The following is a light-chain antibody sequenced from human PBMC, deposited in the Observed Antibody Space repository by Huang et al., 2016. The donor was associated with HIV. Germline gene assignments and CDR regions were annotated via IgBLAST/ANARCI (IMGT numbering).Light chain of an antibody. V-gene: IGKV3-11*01. Sequence: EIVLTQSPATLSLSPGERATLACRASQIGSNYSAWYQQKPGQAPRLLIDDASNRATSIPSRFSGSGSGTDFTLTISSLVPGDFAVYYCQQRSNCPLTFGGGTKVEIK. J-gene: IGKJ4*01. CDR1: QIGSNY. CDR3: QQRSNCPLT. CDR2: DAS.